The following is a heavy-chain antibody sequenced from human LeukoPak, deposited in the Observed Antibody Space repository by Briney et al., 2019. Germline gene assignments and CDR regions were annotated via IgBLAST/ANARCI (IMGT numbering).Heavy chain of an antibody. CDR1: GGSISSSSYY. D-gene: IGHD2-2*01. CDR2: IYYSGNT. V-gene: IGHV4-39*07. Sequence: SETLSLTCTVSGGSISSSSYYWGWIRQPPGKGLEWIGSIYYSGNTYYNPSLKSRVTISVDTSKNQFSLKLSSVTAADTAVYYCARVLCSSTSCYPYSDYWGQGTLVTVSS. CDR3: ARVLCSSTSCYPYSDY. J-gene: IGHJ4*02.